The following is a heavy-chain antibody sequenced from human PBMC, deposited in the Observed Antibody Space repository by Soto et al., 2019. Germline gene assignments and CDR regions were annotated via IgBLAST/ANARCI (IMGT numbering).Heavy chain of an antibody. D-gene: IGHD1-20*01. CDR1: GFDFSNTW. V-gene: IGHV3-74*01. CDR2: INSDGGSI. J-gene: IGHJ4*02. CDR3: AKDWYHTIDS. Sequence: GGSLRLSCATSGFDFSNTWIHWVRQVPGQGLVWVSRINSDGGSIIYADSVKGRFTLSRDNAKNTVHLQMSSLRVEDTAVYYCAKDWYHTIDSWGQGIPVTVSS.